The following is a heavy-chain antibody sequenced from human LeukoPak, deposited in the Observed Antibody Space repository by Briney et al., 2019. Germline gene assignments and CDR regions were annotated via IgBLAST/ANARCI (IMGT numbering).Heavy chain of an antibody. Sequence: SETLSLTCTVSGGSISSYYWSWIRQPPGKGLEWIGYIHYSGRTNYNPSLKSRVTISVDTSKNQFSLKLSSVTATDTAVYYCARSILYYYDRSARGAFDIWGPGTMVTVS. J-gene: IGHJ3*02. V-gene: IGHV4-59*01. D-gene: IGHD3-22*01. CDR3: ARSILYYYDRSARGAFDI. CDR2: IHYSGRT. CDR1: GGSISSYY.